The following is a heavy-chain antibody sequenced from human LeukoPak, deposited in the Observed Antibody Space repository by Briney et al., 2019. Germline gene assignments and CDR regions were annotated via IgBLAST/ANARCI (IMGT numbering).Heavy chain of an antibody. J-gene: IGHJ3*02. CDR1: GDSTTSYY. D-gene: IGHD3-22*01. Sequence: PSETLSLTCSVSGDSTTSYYWGWIRQSPGKGPEWLAYVYKSGLFHYNSSLRGRVTMSIDRSKTQFSLRLRSVTAADTAIYYCARGKYYYDDSASINRASRTAFDIWAQGTMVIVSS. CDR2: VYKSGLF. V-gene: IGHV4-59*01. CDR3: ARGKYYYDDSASINRASRTAFDI.